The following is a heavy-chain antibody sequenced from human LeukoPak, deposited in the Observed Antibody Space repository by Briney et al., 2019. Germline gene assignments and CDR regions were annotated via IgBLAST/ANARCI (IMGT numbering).Heavy chain of an antibody. CDR3: ARVDGYNFQVDF. CDR1: GFTFSSYG. CDR2: IRHNGIDK. V-gene: IGHV3-30*02. J-gene: IGHJ4*02. D-gene: IGHD5-24*01. Sequence: GGSLRLSCAASGFTFSSYGMHWVRQAPGKGLEWVASIRHNGIDKYLADSLKGRFIISRDNSKNTLYLLMDSLRPEDTAIYYCARVDGYNFQVDFWGQGTLVTVSS.